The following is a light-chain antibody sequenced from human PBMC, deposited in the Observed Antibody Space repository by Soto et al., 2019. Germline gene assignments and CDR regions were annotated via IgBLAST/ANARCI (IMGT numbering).Light chain of an antibody. Sequence: QSVLTQPASVSGSPGQSITISCTGTSSDFGSYKYVSWYQQHPGKAPKLMIHDVSNRPSGVSNRFSGSKSGNTASLTISGLQAEDEADYYCSSNTSSSTYVFGTGTKLTVL. V-gene: IGLV2-14*01. CDR2: DVS. J-gene: IGLJ1*01. CDR1: SSDFGSYKY. CDR3: SSNTSSSTYV.